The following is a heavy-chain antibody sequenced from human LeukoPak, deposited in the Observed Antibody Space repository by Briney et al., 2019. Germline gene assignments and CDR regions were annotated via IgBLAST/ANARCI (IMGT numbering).Heavy chain of an antibody. CDR3: ARLSGYCSSTSCLNWFDP. D-gene: IGHD2-2*01. Sequence: AASVRVSCTPSGYTFTSYDINWVRQAPGQGLEWMGWMNPNSGNTGYAQKFQGRVTMTRNTSISTAYMELSSLRSEDTAVYYCARLSGYCSSTSCLNWFDPWGQGTLVTVSS. J-gene: IGHJ5*02. CDR2: MNPNSGNT. V-gene: IGHV1-8*01. CDR1: GYTFTSYD.